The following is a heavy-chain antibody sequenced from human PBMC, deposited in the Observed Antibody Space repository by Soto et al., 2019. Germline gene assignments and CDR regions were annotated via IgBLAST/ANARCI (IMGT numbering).Heavy chain of an antibody. CDR2: INHSGST. D-gene: IGHD4-17*01. Sequence: SETLSLTCAVYGGSFSGYYWSWIRQPPGKGLEWIGEINHSGSTNYNPSLKSRVTISVDTSKNQFSLKLSSVTAADTAVYYCARGLETFDYGRLFDYWGQGTLVTVSS. V-gene: IGHV4-34*01. CDR1: GGSFSGYY. J-gene: IGHJ4*02. CDR3: ARGLETFDYGRLFDY.